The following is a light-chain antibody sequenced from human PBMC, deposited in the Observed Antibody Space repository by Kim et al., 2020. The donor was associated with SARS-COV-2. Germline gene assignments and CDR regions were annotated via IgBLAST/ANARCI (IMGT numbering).Light chain of an antibody. V-gene: IGLV2-18*02. J-gene: IGLJ3*02. CDR3: SSYTTSSTWV. CDR2: EVT. Sequence: QSALTQPPSVSGSPGQSVTISCTGTSSDIGTYNRVSWYQQPPGTAPKLMIYEVTNRPSGVPDRFSGSKSGNTASLTISGLQAEDEADYYCSSYTTSSTWVFGGGTQPTVL. CDR1: SSDIGTYNR.